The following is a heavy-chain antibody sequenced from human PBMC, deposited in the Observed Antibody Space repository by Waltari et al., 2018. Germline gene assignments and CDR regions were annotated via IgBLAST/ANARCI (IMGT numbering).Heavy chain of an antibody. CDR2: VSYSGNT. J-gene: IGHJ2*01. CDR3: SGQERLGPGNYWYFHL. Sequence: QLQLQESGPGLVKPPETLSLTCTCSGVSISSRPYFWAGIRQSPGKGLEWIGSVSYSGNTYYNPSLKSRVTVSVDTSKNQFSLNLTSVTAADTAVYYCSGQERLGPGNYWYFHLWGRGTLVTVSS. V-gene: IGHV4-39*01. D-gene: IGHD1-1*01. CDR1: GVSISSRPYF.